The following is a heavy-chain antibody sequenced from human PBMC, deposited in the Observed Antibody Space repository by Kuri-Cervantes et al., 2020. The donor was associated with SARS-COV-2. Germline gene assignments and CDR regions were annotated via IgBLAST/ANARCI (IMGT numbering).Heavy chain of an antibody. CDR1: GFTFSSYA. D-gene: IGHD3-10*01. CDR2: ISYDGSNK. CDR3: ARGDYGSGSYGYYYGMDV. J-gene: IGHJ6*01. Sequence: GESLKFSCAASGFTFSSYAMHWVRQAPGKGLEWVAVISYDGSNKYYADSVKGRFTISRDNSKNTLYLEMNSLRAEDTAVYYCARGDYGSGSYGYYYGMDVWGQGTTVTVSS. V-gene: IGHV3-30-3*01.